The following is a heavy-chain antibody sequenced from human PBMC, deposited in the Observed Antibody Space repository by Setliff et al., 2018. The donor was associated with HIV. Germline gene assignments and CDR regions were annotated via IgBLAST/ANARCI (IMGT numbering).Heavy chain of an antibody. CDR1: GGTLGSYA. CDR3: ARSGGWWGYNNRHPYYYYRDV. V-gene: IGHV1-69*10. J-gene: IGHJ6*03. D-gene: IGHD3-16*01. Sequence: SVKVSCKVSGGTLGSYAINWVRQAPGQGLEWIGGIIPEFGVASHSPRMQGRLTIDADKSRTTAYMVLSSLRSDDTAVYYCARSGGWWGYNNRHPYYYYRDVWGKGTPVTVSS. CDR2: IIPEFGVA.